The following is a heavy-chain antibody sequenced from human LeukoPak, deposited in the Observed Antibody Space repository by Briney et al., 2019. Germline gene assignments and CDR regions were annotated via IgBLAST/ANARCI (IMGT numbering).Heavy chain of an antibody. D-gene: IGHD3-10*01. J-gene: IGHJ4*02. CDR2: IHRDGST. Sequence: PGGSLRLSCAVSGFTVSINYMSWVRQAPGKGLEWVAIIHRDGSTYYADSVKGRFTISRDNSKNTLYIQMNNLRAEDTGVYYCARDGEHVLAHDYWGQGTLVTVSS. CDR1: GFTVSINY. CDR3: ARDGEHVLAHDY. V-gene: IGHV3-66*01.